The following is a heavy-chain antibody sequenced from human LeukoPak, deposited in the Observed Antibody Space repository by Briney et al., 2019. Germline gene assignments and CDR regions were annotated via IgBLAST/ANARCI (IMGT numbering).Heavy chain of an antibody. CDR3: ARIGSGWYWDY. CDR1: GFTFSSYN. J-gene: IGHJ4*02. Sequence: GGSLRLSCAASGFTFSSYNMYWVRQAPGQGLEWVSSPSGGSDHIYYADPVKGRFTISRDNAKNSLYLQMNSLRAEDTAVYYCARIGSGWYWDYWGQGTLVTVSS. CDR2: PSGGSDHI. V-gene: IGHV3-21*01. D-gene: IGHD6-19*01.